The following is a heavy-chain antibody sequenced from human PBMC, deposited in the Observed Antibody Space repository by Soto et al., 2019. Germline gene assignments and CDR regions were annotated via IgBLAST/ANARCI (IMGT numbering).Heavy chain of an antibody. D-gene: IGHD3-16*01. Sequence: SETLSLTCAVYGGSFSGYYWSWIRQPPGKGLEWIGEINHSGSTNYNPSLKSRATISVDTSKNQFSLKLSSVTAADTAVYYCATVGDSVWGRYRPSRYFDYWGPGTLLTASS. V-gene: IGHV4-34*01. J-gene: IGHJ4*02. CDR1: GGSFSGYY. CDR3: ATVGDSVWGRYRPSRYFDY. CDR2: INHSGST.